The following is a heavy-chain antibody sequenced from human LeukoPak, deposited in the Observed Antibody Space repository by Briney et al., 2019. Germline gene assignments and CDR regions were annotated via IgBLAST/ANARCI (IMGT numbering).Heavy chain of an antibody. Sequence: SVKVSCKASGGTFSSYAISWVRQAPGQGLEWMGGIIPIFGTANYAQKFQGRVTITADKSTSTAYMELSSLRSEDTAVYYCARGVGYYYGSGSPNWFDPWGQGTLVTVSS. D-gene: IGHD3-10*01. V-gene: IGHV1-69*06. CDR1: GGTFSSYA. J-gene: IGHJ5*02. CDR3: ARGVGYYYGSGSPNWFDP. CDR2: IIPIFGTA.